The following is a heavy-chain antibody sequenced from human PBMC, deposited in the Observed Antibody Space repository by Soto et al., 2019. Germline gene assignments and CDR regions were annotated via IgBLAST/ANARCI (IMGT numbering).Heavy chain of an antibody. J-gene: IGHJ4*02. CDR2: ISYDGSNK. CDR3: ARLKGCSGGSCYPYFDH. Sequence: QVQLVESGGGVVQPGRSLRLSCAASGFTFNSYAMHWVRQAPGKGLEWVAVISYDGSNKYYADSVKGRFTISRDNSKNTMYRQMNRLRAEVTAVYYCARLKGCSGGSCYPYFDHWGKGTLVTVSS. V-gene: IGHV3-30-3*01. CDR1: GFTFNSYA. D-gene: IGHD2-15*01.